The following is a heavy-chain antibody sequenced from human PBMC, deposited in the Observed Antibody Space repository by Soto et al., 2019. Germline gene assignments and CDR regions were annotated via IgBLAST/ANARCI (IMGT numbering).Heavy chain of an antibody. CDR1: GYTFTSYG. V-gene: IGHV1-18*01. CDR2: ISAYNGNT. CDR3: AIDTMLMVYVGAFDI. D-gene: IGHD2-8*01. Sequence: ASVKVSCKASGYTFTSYGISWVRQAPGQGLEWMGWISAYNGNTNYAQKLQGRVTMTTDTSTSTTYMELRSLSSDYTALYYCAIDTMLMVYVGAFDIWGQGTMVTVSS. J-gene: IGHJ3*02.